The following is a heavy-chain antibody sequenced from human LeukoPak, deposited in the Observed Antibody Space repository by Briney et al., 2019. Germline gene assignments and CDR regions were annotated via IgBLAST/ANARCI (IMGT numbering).Heavy chain of an antibody. CDR1: GGTFSSYA. CDR3: ARSQKIAAAARIGP. J-gene: IGHJ5*02. V-gene: IGHV1-69*06. D-gene: IGHD6-13*01. Sequence: GASVKVSCKASGGTFSSYAISWVRQAPGQGLEWMGGIIPIFGTANYAQKFQGRVTITADKSTSTAYMELRSLRSDDTAVYYCARSQKIAAAARIGPWGQGTLVTVSS. CDR2: IIPIFGTA.